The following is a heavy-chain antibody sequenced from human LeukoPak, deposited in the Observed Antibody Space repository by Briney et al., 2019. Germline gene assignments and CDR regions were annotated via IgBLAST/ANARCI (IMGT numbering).Heavy chain of an antibody. CDR1: GGSFSGYY. CDR3: ARDLVTYFDY. V-gene: IGHV4-34*01. J-gene: IGHJ4*02. CDR2: INHSGST. D-gene: IGHD5-18*01. Sequence: SETLSLTCAVYGGSFSGYYWSWIRQPPGKGLEWIGEINHSGSTNYNPSLKSRVTMSVDTSKNQFSLKMSSVTAADTAVYYCARDLVTYFDYWGQGTLVTVSS.